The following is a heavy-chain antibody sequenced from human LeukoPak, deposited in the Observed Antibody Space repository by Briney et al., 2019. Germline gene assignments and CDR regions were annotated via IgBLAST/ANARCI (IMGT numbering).Heavy chain of an antibody. CDR2: ISGSDGST. Sequence: QPGGSLRLSCAASGFTFSSYAMSWVRQAPGKGLEWVSAISGSDGSTYYADSVRGRFTISRDNSKNTLYLQMNSLRAEDTAVYYCAKDSNTAMVLSNFDYWGQGTLVTVSS. CDR3: AKDSNTAMVLSNFDY. D-gene: IGHD5-18*01. V-gene: IGHV3-23*01. CDR1: GFTFSSYA. J-gene: IGHJ4*02.